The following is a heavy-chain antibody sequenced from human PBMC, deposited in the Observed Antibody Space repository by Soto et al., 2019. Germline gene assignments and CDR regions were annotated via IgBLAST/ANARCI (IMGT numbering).Heavy chain of an antibody. J-gene: IGHJ4*02. CDR2: IVSRSSYT. Sequence: GGSLRLSCEASGFTFSDYYMSWIRQAPGKGLEWVSYIVSRSSYTKYADSVKGRFTISRDNAKNSLYLEMNSLRAEDTAVYYCARLRASSWYMGGYLDYWGLGTPVTVSS. V-gene: IGHV3-11*06. CDR1: GFTFSDYY. D-gene: IGHD6-13*01. CDR3: ARLRASSWYMGGYLDY.